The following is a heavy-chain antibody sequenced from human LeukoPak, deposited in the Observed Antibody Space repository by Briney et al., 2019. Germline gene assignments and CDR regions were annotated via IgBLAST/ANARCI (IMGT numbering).Heavy chain of an antibody. J-gene: IGHJ5*02. V-gene: IGHV4-34*01. Sequence: PSETLSLTCAVYGGSFSGYYWSWIRQPPGKGLEWIGEINHSGSTNYNPSLKSRVTISVDTSKNQFSLKLSSVTAADTAVYYCARGKLYSRFGWFDPWGQGTLVTVSS. CDR3: ARGKLYSRFGWFDP. CDR1: GGSFSGYY. D-gene: IGHD6-13*01. CDR2: INHSGST.